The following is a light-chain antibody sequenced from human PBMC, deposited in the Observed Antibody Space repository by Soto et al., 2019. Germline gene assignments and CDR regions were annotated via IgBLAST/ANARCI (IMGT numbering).Light chain of an antibody. V-gene: IGLV2-23*02. CDR1: SSDVGSYNL. J-gene: IGLJ3*02. CDR2: EVS. Sequence: QSALTQPASVSGSPGQSITISCTGTSSDVGSYNLVSWYQQHPGKAPKLIIYEVSKRASVVSNRFSGSKSGNTASLTISGLQAEDEADYYCCSYAGSSSWVFGGGTKLTVL. CDR3: CSYAGSSSWV.